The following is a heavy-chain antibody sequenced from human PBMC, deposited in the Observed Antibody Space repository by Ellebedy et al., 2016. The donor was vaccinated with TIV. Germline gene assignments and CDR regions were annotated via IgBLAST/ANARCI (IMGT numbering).Heavy chain of an antibody. D-gene: IGHD2-2*01. CDR3: AKGGYCSSTNCPADY. CDR1: GFTFNNYG. CDR2: IPYDGSNE. Sequence: GESLKISXAASGFTFNNYGMHWVRQAPGKGLEWVAVIPYDGSNEYYADSAKGRFTISRDNSKNTLYLQMNSLRAEDTAVYYCAKGGYCSSTNCPADYWGQGTLVTVSS. V-gene: IGHV3-30*18. J-gene: IGHJ4*02.